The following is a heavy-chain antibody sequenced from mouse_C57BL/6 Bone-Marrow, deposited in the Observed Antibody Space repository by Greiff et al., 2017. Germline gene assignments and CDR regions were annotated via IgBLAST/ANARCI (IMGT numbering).Heavy chain of an antibody. CDR1: GYSITSGYY. Sequence: EVKLVESGPGLVKPSQSLSLSCSVTGYSITSGYYWNWIRQFPGNKLEWMGYISYDGSNNYNPSLKNRISITRDTSKNQFFLKLHSVTTEDTATYYCARGGYDGSAWFAYWGQGTLVTVSA. CDR3: ARGGYDGSAWFAY. J-gene: IGHJ3*01. CDR2: ISYDGSN. V-gene: IGHV3-6*01. D-gene: IGHD1-1*01.